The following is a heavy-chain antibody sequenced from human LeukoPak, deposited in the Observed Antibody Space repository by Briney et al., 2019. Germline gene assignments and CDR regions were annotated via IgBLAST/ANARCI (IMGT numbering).Heavy chain of an antibody. CDR3: ARESESSGWYDY. CDR1: GFMFHDYA. J-gene: IGHJ4*02. V-gene: IGHV3-43*02. CDR2: ISGDGGST. Sequence: GGSLGLSCAAPGFMFHDYAIHWVRQAPGKGLEWVSLISGDGGSTFYTDSVKGRFTISKDNSKNSLYLQMNSLRSDDTALYYCARESESSGWYDYWGQGTLVTVSS. D-gene: IGHD6-19*01.